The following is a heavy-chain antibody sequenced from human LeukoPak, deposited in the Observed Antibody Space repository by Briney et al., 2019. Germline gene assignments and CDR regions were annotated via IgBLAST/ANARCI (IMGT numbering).Heavy chain of an antibody. Sequence: SETLSLTCAVYGGSFSGYYWSWIRQPPGKGLEWIGEINHSGSTNYNPSLKSRVTISVDTSKNQFSLKLSSVTAADTAVYYCARQVRDSSPGLYFDYWGQGTLVTVSS. V-gene: IGHV4-34*01. D-gene: IGHD3-22*01. CDR1: GGSFSGYY. J-gene: IGHJ4*02. CDR2: INHSGST. CDR3: ARQVRDSSPGLYFDY.